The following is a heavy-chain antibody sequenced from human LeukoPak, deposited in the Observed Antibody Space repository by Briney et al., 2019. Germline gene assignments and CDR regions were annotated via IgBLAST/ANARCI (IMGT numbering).Heavy chain of an antibody. Sequence: GGSLRLSCAASGFTFSRYGMHWVRQAPGKGLEWVALISYDGNNKYYADSVKGRSTISRDTSKNTLYLQMNSLRVEDTAVYFCAKDQRGDILTGSPFDYWGQGTLVTVSS. CDR1: GFTFSRYG. V-gene: IGHV3-30*18. CDR3: AKDQRGDILTGSPFDY. D-gene: IGHD3-9*01. CDR2: ISYDGNNK. J-gene: IGHJ4*02.